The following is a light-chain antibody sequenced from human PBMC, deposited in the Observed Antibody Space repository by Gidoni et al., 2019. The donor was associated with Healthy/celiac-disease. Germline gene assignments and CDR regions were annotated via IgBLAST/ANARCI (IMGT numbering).Light chain of an antibody. CDR2: DAS. CDR3: QQYGSSPLT. V-gene: IGKV3D-20*01. Sequence: EIVLTQSPATLSLSPGERATLSCGASQSVSSSYLAWYQQNPGLAPRLLIYDASSRATGIPDRFSGSGSGTDFTLTISRLEPEDFAVDYCQQYGSSPLTFGGGTKVEIK. CDR1: QSVSSSY. J-gene: IGKJ4*01.